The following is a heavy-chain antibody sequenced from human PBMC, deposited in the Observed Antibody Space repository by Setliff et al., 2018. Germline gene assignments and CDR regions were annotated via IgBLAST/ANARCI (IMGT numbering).Heavy chain of an antibody. CDR2: ISSSGSYT. J-gene: IGHJ3*02. CDR3: ARDNYYDSTQDAFDI. V-gene: IGHV3-21*06. D-gene: IGHD3-22*01. CDR1: RFTFSNYA. Sequence: GGSLRLSCAASRFTFSNYAMSWVRQAPGKGLEWVSGISSSGSYTYYAASVKGRFTISRDNANNSLFLQMDTLRPEDTAVYYCARDNYYDSTQDAFDIWGQGTMVTVSS.